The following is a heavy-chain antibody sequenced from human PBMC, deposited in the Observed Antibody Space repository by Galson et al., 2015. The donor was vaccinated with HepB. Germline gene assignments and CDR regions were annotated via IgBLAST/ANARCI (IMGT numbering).Heavy chain of an antibody. J-gene: IGHJ4*02. CDR2: INPSGGST. CDR1: GYTFTSYY. Sequence: SVKVSCKASGYTFTSYYMHWVRQAPGQGLEWMGIINPSGGSTSYAQKFQGRVTMTRDTSTSTVYMELSSLRSEDTAVYYCAMGGYCSSTSCSGGDDYWGQGTLVTVSS. CDR3: AMGGYCSSTSCSGGDDY. V-gene: IGHV1-46*01. D-gene: IGHD2-2*01.